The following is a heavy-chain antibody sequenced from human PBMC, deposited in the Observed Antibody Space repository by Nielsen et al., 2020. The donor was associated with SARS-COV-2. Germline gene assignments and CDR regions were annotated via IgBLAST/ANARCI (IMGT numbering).Heavy chain of an antibody. CDR3: ARQPRSIISNWFDP. J-gene: IGHJ5*02. D-gene: IGHD1-14*01. Sequence: GESLKISCKASGFSFTNYWISWVRQMPGKGLEWMGNIDPTDSHTNYSPSFQGHVTISADKSITTAYLQRSSLEASDSAMYYCARQPRSIISNWFDPWGQGTLVTVST. CDR2: IDPTDSHT. CDR1: GFSFTNYW. V-gene: IGHV5-10-1*01.